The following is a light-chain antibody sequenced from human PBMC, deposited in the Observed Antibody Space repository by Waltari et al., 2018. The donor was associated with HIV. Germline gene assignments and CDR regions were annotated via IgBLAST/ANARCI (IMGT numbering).Light chain of an antibody. Sequence: QSALTQPPSASGSLGQSVTLSCTGSSSAIGAYDSVSWFQQHPRSAPKLLLYAVTRRPSTVSSRFSGSRAGSTAFLTVPGLQPDDEATYFCSSYGDSLRVLFGGGTNVTVL. J-gene: IGLJ3*02. CDR1: SSAIGAYDS. CDR2: AVT. CDR3: SSYGDSLRVL. V-gene: IGLV2-8*01.